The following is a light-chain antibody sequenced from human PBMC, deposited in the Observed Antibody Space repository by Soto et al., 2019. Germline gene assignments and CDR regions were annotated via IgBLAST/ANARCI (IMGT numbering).Light chain of an antibody. V-gene: IGKV3-11*01. CDR3: QLRSSWPPSIT. J-gene: IGKJ5*01. Sequence: EIVLTQSPATLSFSPGERAALSCRASHSLSSHLAWYQQKPGQAPRLLIHDASSRATGTPARFTGSGSGTDFTLTISSLEPEDFAVYYCQLRSSWPPSITFGQGTRLEI. CDR1: HSLSSH. CDR2: DAS.